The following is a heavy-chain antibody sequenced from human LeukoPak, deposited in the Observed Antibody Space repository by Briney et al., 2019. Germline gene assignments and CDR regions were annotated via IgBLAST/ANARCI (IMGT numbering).Heavy chain of an antibody. V-gene: IGHV1-69*05. D-gene: IGHD3-22*01. Sequence: SVKVSCKASGGTFSSYALIWVRQAPGQGLEWMGRIIPIFGTANYAQKFQGRVTMTTDESTSTAYLDLRSLTSEDTAVYYCARDYYDSSGYYDDAFDIWGQGTMVTVSS. CDR1: GGTFSSYA. J-gene: IGHJ3*02. CDR2: IIPIFGTA. CDR3: ARDYYDSSGYYDDAFDI.